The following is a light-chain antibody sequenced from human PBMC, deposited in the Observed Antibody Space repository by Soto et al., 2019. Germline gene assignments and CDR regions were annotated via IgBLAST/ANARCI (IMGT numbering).Light chain of an antibody. J-gene: IGLJ2*01. CDR3: SSYAGTNKEV. CDR2: EVS. V-gene: IGLV2-8*01. Sequence: QSALTQPPSASGSPGQSVTISCTGTSSDVGGYNYVSWYQQHPGKAPKLIIYEVSKRPSGVPNRFSGSKSGNTGSLTVSGLQTEDDADYYCSSYAGTNKEVFGGGTKLTVL. CDR1: SSDVGGYNY.